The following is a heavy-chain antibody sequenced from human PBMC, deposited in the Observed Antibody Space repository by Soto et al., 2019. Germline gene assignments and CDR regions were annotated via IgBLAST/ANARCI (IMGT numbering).Heavy chain of an antibody. Sequence: ASVKVSCKASGYTFTSYGISWVRQAPGQGLEWMGWISAYNGNTNYAQKLQGRVTMTTDTSTSTAYMELRSLRSDDTAVYYCARYQGGDGYNPFAFWGQGTPVTVSS. J-gene: IGHJ4*02. V-gene: IGHV1-18*01. CDR2: ISAYNGNT. CDR3: ARYQGGDGYNPFAF. D-gene: IGHD6-25*01. CDR1: GYTFTSYG.